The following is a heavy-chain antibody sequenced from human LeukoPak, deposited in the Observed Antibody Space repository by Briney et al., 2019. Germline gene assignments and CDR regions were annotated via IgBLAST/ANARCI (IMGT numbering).Heavy chain of an antibody. J-gene: IGHJ4*02. V-gene: IGHV1-69*13. CDR2: IIPIFGTA. CDR1: GGTFSSYA. Sequence: SVKVSCKASGGTFSSYAISWVRQAPGQGLEWMGGIIPIFGTANYAQKFQGRVTITADESTSTAYMELSSLRSEDTAVYYCARGGEGDGYNYFDYWGQGTLVTVSS. D-gene: IGHD5-24*01. CDR3: ARGGEGDGYNYFDY.